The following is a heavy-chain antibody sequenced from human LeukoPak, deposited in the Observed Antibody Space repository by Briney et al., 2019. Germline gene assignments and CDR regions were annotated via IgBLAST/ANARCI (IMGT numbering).Heavy chain of an antibody. Sequence: GGFLRLSCAASGFTFSNYWMSWVRQAPGKGLEWVADIKQDGSEKYYVDSVKGRFTISRDNAKNSLYLQMNSLRAEDTAVFYCARVYNWNYFDYWGQGTLVTVSS. V-gene: IGHV3-7*05. D-gene: IGHD1-20*01. CDR2: IKQDGSEK. CDR3: ARVYNWNYFDY. J-gene: IGHJ4*02. CDR1: GFTFSNYW.